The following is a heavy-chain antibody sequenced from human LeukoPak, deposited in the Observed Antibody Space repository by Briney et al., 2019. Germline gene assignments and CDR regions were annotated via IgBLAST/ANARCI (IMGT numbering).Heavy chain of an antibody. J-gene: IGHJ4*02. CDR2: INPSGGST. V-gene: IGHV1-46*01. CDR3: ARSPPPDSSGYYSFDY. Sequence: GASVKVSCKASGYTFTSYYMHWVRQAPGQGLEWMGIINPSGGSTSYAQKFQGRVTMTRDMSTSTAYMELSSLRSEDTAVYYCARSPPPDSSGYYSFDYWGQGTLVTVSS. CDR1: GYTFTSYY. D-gene: IGHD3-22*01.